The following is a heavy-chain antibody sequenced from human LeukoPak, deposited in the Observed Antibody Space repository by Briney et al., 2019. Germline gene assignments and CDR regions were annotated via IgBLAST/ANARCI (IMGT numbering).Heavy chain of an antibody. J-gene: IGHJ4*02. CDR1: GGSISSGDYF. V-gene: IGHV4-31*03. D-gene: IGHD3-22*01. CDR2: IYYSGST. Sequence: SETLSLTCTVSGGSISSGDYFWRWIRQHPGKGLEWIEYIYYSGSTYYNPSLKSRVAISVDTSKNQFSLTVSSVTAADTAVYYCTRDVPRSSGYPDNWGQGTLVTVSS. CDR3: TRDVPRSSGYPDN.